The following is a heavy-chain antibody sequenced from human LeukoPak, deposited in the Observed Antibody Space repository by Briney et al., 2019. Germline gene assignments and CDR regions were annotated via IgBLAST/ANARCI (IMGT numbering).Heavy chain of an antibody. CDR3: AKDLSPFTIFGVVEEYYYGMDV. J-gene: IGHJ6*02. V-gene: IGHV3-11*01. CDR2: ISSGGGTI. D-gene: IGHD3-3*01. Sequence: PGGSLRLSCAASGFTFSDYYMSWIRQAPGKGLEWVSCISSGGGTIYYADSVKGRFTNSRDNAKNSLYLQMNSLRAEDTALYYCAKDLSPFTIFGVVEEYYYGMDVWGQGTTVTVSS. CDR1: GFTFSDYY.